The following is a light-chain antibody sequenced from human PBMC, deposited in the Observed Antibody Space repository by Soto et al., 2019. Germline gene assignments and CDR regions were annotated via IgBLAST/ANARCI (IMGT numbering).Light chain of an antibody. V-gene: IGKV1-27*01. CDR2: AAS. CDR1: QGISNY. Sequence: DIQMTQSPSSLSASVGDRVTITCRASQGISNYLAWYQQKPGKVPKLLIYAASTLQSGVPSRFSVSGSGTDFTLTISSLQPEYVATYYCQKYNSAPRTFGQGTKVESK. CDR3: QKYNSAPRT. J-gene: IGKJ1*01.